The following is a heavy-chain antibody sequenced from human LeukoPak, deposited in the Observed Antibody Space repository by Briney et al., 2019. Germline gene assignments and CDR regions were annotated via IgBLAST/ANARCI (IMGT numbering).Heavy chain of an antibody. CDR2: IFQFGNT. V-gene: IGHV4-38-2*02. Sequence: SQTLSLTCTVSGYSISSGYHWGWVRQPPGKGLEWIGSIFQFGNTYYNPSLMSRVTLAVDTSKNQFSLKLTSVTAADTAVYYCARVIAVAGTGFDYWGQGTLVTVSS. D-gene: IGHD6-19*01. J-gene: IGHJ4*02. CDR1: GYSISSGYH. CDR3: ARVIAVAGTGFDY.